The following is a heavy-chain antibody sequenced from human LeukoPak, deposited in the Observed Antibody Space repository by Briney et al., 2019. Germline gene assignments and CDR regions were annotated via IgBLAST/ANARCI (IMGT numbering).Heavy chain of an antibody. CDR2: ISSSSSYV. Sequence: PGGSLRLSCATSGFTFSSYSMNWVRQAPGKGLEWVSSISSSSSYVYNAYSVKGRFTISRDNAKNSLYLQMNSLRAEDTAVYYCARSNFDWLLDFDYWGQGTLVTVSS. V-gene: IGHV3-21*01. CDR1: GFTFSSYS. J-gene: IGHJ4*02. D-gene: IGHD3-9*01. CDR3: ARSNFDWLLDFDY.